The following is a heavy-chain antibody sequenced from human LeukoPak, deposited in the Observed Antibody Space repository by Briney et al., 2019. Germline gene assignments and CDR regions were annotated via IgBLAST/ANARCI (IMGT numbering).Heavy chain of an antibody. CDR2: IWTDGDNK. V-gene: IGHV3-33*08. D-gene: IGHD3-16*01. Sequence: GGSLRLSCAAAGFTFSSFGMHWVRQAPGKGLEWVTVIWTDGDNKYYADSVKGRFTISRDNSKNTLYLQMNSLRAEDTAVYYWARDMTYYYGMDVWGQGTTVTVSS. CDR1: GFTFSSFG. CDR3: ARDMTYYYGMDV. J-gene: IGHJ6*02.